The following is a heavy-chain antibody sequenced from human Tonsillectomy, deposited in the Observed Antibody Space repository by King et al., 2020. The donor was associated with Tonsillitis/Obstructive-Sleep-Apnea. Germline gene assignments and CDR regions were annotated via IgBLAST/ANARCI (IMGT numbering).Heavy chain of an antibody. Sequence: VQLVESGGGVVRPGGSLRLSCAASGFTFDDYGMSWVRQAPGKGLEWVSGINRNGGGTGYADPVKGRFTISRDNAKNSLYLQMNSLRAEDTALYYCARVRGYSYGYVFDYWGQGTLVTVSS. J-gene: IGHJ4*02. CDR3: ARVRGYSYGYVFDY. CDR1: GFTFDDYG. CDR2: INRNGGGT. V-gene: IGHV3-20*04. D-gene: IGHD5-18*01.